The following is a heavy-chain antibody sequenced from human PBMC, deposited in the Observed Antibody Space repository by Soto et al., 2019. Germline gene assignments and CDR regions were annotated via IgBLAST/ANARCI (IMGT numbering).Heavy chain of an antibody. V-gene: IGHV3-11*01. Sequence: GVSLILSCEASGFIFSANYMTWIRQAPGKGLEWVSYIGGTSNVIYYADSVKGRFTISRDNAKNSLYLQMNSLRAEDTAVYYWARVALSPADLDYWCQG. CDR3: ARVALSPADLDY. CDR1: GFIFSANY. CDR2: IGGTSNVI. J-gene: IGHJ4*02.